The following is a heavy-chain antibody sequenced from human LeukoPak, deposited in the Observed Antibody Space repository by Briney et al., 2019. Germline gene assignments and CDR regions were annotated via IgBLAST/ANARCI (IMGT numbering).Heavy chain of an antibody. CDR1: GYSFSDYW. D-gene: IGHD3-22*01. Sequence: GESLKISCKGSGYSFSDYWIGWVRQMPRKGLEWVGIIHPRDSEIRYSPSFQGQVTISVDRSIDTAYLQWSGLQASDTALYYCAGHTPYSSGYSYWGQGTLVTVSS. J-gene: IGHJ4*02. V-gene: IGHV5-51*01. CDR2: IHPRDSEI. CDR3: AGHTPYSSGYSY.